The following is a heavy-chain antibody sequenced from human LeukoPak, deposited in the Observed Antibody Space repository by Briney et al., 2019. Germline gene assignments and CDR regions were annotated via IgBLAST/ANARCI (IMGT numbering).Heavy chain of an antibody. CDR1: GGSIGSGSYY. Sequence: PSQTLSLTCTVSGGSIGSGSYYWSWIRQPAGKGLEWIGRIYTSGSTNYNPSLKSRVTISVDTSKNQFSLKLSSVTAADTAVYYCASGWDSLYYYMDVWGKGTTVTVSS. V-gene: IGHV4-61*02. CDR2: IYTSGST. CDR3: ASGWDSLYYYMDV. J-gene: IGHJ6*03. D-gene: IGHD1-26*01.